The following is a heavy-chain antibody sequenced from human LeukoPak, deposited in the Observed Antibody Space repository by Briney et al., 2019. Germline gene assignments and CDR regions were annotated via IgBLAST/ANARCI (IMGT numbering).Heavy chain of an antibody. V-gene: IGHV4-34*01. Sequence: PSETLSLTCAVYGGSFSGYYWSWIRQPPGKGLEWIGEINHSGSTNYNPSLKSRVTISVDMSKNQFSLKLSSVTAAGTAVYYCARPGVAVAGGFDYWGQGTLVTVSS. CDR3: ARPGVAVAGGFDY. CDR2: INHSGST. CDR1: GGSFSGYY. D-gene: IGHD6-19*01. J-gene: IGHJ4*02.